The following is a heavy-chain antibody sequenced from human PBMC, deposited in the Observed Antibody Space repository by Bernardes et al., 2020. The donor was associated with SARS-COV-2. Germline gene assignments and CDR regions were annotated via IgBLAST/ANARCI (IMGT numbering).Heavy chain of an antibody. V-gene: IGHV4-39*01. Sequence: SETLSLTCTVSGGSISSSSYYWGWIRQPPGKGLEWIGSIYYSGSTYYNPSLKSRVTISVDTSKNQFSLKLRSVTAADTAVYSCARRHETWGSFDYWGQGTLVTVS. J-gene: IGHJ4*02. CDR1: GGSISSSSYY. CDR2: IYYSGST. D-gene: IGHD7-27*01. CDR3: ARRHETWGSFDY.